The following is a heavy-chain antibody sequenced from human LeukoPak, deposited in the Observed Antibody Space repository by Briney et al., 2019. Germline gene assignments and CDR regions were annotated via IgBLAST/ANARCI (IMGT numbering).Heavy chain of an antibody. D-gene: IGHD6-13*01. CDR1: GYSFTSYW. Sequence: GESPKISCKGSGYSFTSYWIGGVRQMPGKGLEWMGIIYPGDSDTRYSPSFQGQVTISADKSISTAYLQWSSLKASDTAMYYCARRFRSSWLYNFDYWGQGTLVTVSS. J-gene: IGHJ4*02. CDR2: IYPGDSDT. V-gene: IGHV5-51*01. CDR3: ARRFRSSWLYNFDY.